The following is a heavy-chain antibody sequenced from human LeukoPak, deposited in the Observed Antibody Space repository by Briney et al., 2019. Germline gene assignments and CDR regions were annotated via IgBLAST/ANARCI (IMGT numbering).Heavy chain of an antibody. V-gene: IGHV3-48*01. CDR3: AREGYDFWSGYRNYFDY. D-gene: IGHD3-3*01. CDR2: ISSSSSTI. Sequence: PGGSLRLSCAASGFTFSSYSMNWVRQAPGKGLEWVSYISSSSSTIYYADSVKGRFTISRDNAKNSLYLQMNSLRAEDTAVYYSAREGYDFWSGYRNYFDYWGQGTLVTVSS. CDR1: GFTFSSYS. J-gene: IGHJ4*02.